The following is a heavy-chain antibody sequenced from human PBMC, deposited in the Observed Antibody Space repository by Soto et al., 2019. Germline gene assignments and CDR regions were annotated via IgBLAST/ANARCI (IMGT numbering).Heavy chain of an antibody. V-gene: IGHV3-30-3*01. CDR2: ISYDGSNK. Sequence: PGESLRLSCAASGFTFSSYAMHWVRQAPGKGLEWVAVISYDGSNKYYADSVKGRFTISRDNSKNTLYLQMNSLRAEDTAVYYCARDVRIRYFDWSYFDYWGQGTLVTVSS. CDR3: ARDVRIRYFDWSYFDY. CDR1: GFTFSSYA. D-gene: IGHD3-9*01. J-gene: IGHJ4*02.